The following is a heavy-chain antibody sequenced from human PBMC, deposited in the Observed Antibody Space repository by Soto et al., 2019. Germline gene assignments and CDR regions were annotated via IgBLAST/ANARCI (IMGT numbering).Heavy chain of an antibody. J-gene: IGHJ6*02. CDR1: GGTFSSYA. CDR2: IIPIFGTA. CDR3: ARQFEVISYYYYGMDV. Sequence: QVQLVQSGAEVKKPGSSVKVSCKASGGTFSSYAISWVRQAPGQGLEWMGGIIPIFGTANYAQKFQGRVTITADESTSTAYMELSSLRSEDSAVYYWARQFEVISYYYYGMDVWGQGTTVTVSS. D-gene: IGHD3-16*02. V-gene: IGHV1-69*12.